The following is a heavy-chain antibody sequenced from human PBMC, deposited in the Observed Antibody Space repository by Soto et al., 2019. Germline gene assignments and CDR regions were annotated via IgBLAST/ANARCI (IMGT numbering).Heavy chain of an antibody. CDR3: ASAWLDEYNWNDGNY. J-gene: IGHJ4*02. D-gene: IGHD1-20*01. CDR1: GFTFSSYS. CDR2: ISSSSSYI. Sequence: GGSLRLSWAASGFTFSSYSMNWVRQAPGKGLEWVSSISSSSSYIYYTDSVKGRFTISRDNAKNSLYLQMNSLRAEDTAVYYCASAWLDEYNWNDGNYWGQGTLVTVSS. V-gene: IGHV3-21*01.